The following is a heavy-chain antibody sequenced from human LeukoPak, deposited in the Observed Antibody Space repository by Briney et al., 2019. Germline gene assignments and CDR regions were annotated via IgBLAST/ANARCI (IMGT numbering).Heavy chain of an antibody. CDR1: DDSITIYY. CDR3: ARIKRGGWKDAFDI. D-gene: IGHD1-1*01. Sequence: PSETLPLTCTVSDDSITIYYWTWIRQPATKGLEWIGRIYTSGSTNYNPSLKSRVTMSVDTSKNQFSLKLSSVTAADTAVYYCARIKRGGWKDAFDIWGQGTMVTVSS. J-gene: IGHJ3*02. CDR2: IYTSGST. V-gene: IGHV4-4*07.